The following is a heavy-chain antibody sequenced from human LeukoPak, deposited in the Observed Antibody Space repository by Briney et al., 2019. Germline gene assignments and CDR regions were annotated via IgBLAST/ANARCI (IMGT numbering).Heavy chain of an antibody. Sequence: ASVKVSCKASGYTFTNYGVSWVRQAPGQGLEWMGWISGYNGYTNYAQKFQFRVTMTTDTSTSTAYMELRSLTSDDTAVYYCARDREAAAGTPDAFDIWGQGTMVTVSS. CDR3: ARDREAAAGTPDAFDI. CDR1: GYTFTNYG. D-gene: IGHD6-13*01. V-gene: IGHV1-18*01. CDR2: ISGYNGYT. J-gene: IGHJ3*02.